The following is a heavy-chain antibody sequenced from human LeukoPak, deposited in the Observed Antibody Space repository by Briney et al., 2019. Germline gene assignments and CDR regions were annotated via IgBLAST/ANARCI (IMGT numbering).Heavy chain of an antibody. V-gene: IGHV3-23*01. Sequence: GWSLRLSCAASGFTFSSYAMSWVRQAPGKGLEWVSAISGSGGSTYYADSVKGRFTISRDNSKNTLYLQMNSLRAEDTAVYYCAKDYGDRDYYYGMDVWGQGTTVTVSS. J-gene: IGHJ6*02. CDR3: AKDYGDRDYYYGMDV. D-gene: IGHD4-17*01. CDR1: GFTFSSYA. CDR2: ISGSGGST.